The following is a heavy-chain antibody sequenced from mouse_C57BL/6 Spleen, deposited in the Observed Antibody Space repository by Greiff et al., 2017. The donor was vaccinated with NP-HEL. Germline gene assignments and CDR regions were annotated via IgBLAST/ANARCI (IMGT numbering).Heavy chain of an antibody. CDR3: AKYFDRSSSYFDY. D-gene: IGHD1-1*01. V-gene: IGHV1-64*01. Sequence: QVQLKQPGAELVQPGASVKLSCTASGYTFTSYWMHWVKQRPGQGLEWIGMIHPNSGSTNYNEKFKSKATLTVDKSSSTAYMQRSSLTSEDSAVYSGAKYFDRSSSYFDYWGQGTTLTVSS. CDR1: GYTFTSYW. CDR2: IHPNSGST. J-gene: IGHJ2*01.